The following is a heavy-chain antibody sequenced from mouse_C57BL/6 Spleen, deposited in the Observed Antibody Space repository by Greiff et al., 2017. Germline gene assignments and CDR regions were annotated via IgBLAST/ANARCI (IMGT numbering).Heavy chain of an antibody. J-gene: IGHJ1*03. CDR3: ARNFDYYGSTHFDV. Sequence: VQLQQSGAELVRPGASVKLSCKASGYTFTDYYINWVKQRPGQGLEWIARIYPGSGNTYYNEKFKGKATLTAEKSSSTAYMQLSSLTSEDSAVYFCARNFDYYGSTHFDVWGTGTTVTVSS. D-gene: IGHD1-1*01. V-gene: IGHV1-76*01. CDR1: GYTFTDYY. CDR2: IYPGSGNT.